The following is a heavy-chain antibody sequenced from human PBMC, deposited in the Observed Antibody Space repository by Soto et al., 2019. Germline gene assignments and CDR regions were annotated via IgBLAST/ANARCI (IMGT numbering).Heavy chain of an antibody. Sequence: ASVKVSCKASGYTFTSYGISWVRQAPGQGLEWMGWISAYNGNTNYAQKLQGRVTMTTDTSTSTAYMELRSLRSDDTAVYYCAGGDLAGVGWELLTAFDIWGQGTMVTVSS. CDR3: AGGDLAGVGWELLTAFDI. CDR1: GYTFTSYG. D-gene: IGHD1-26*01. V-gene: IGHV1-18*01. CDR2: ISAYNGNT. J-gene: IGHJ3*02.